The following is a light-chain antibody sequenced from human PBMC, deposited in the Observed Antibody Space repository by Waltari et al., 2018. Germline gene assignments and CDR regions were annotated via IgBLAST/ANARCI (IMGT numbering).Light chain of an antibody. CDR1: SDFNVGHFI. V-gene: IGLV5-37*01. Sequence: QPVLTQPPSSSASPGESARLTCTLPSDFNVGHFILYWSHTSPGSHPRFPLYYNSDPEKAQGSGVPSRFSGSKDASANAGILLISGLQSEDEADDYCMFWPSNVWVFGGGTKLTVL. CDR3: MFWPSNVWV. J-gene: IGLJ3*02. CDR2: YNSDPEK.